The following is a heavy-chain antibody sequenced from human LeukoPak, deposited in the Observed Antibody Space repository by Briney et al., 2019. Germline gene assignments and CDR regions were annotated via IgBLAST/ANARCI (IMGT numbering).Heavy chain of an antibody. D-gene: IGHD6-19*01. CDR2: ISSSGSTI. Sequence: PGGSLRLSCAASGFTFSDYYMSWIRQAPGKGLEWVSYISSSGSTIYYADSVKGRFTISRDNAKNSLYLQMNSLRAEDTAVYYCARCASSGWYGPYFQHWGQGTLVTVSS. V-gene: IGHV3-11*01. J-gene: IGHJ1*01. CDR1: GFTFSDYY. CDR3: ARCASSGWYGPYFQH.